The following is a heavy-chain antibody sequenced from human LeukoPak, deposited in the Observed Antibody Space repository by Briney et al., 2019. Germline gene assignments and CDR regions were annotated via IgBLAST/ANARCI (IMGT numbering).Heavy chain of an antibody. J-gene: IGHJ4*02. Sequence: GGSLRLSCAASGFTFNNYAMSWVRQAPGKGLEWVSAISGSDAGTYYADSVKGRFTISRDNSKNTLYLQMNSLRAEDTAVCYCAKDHIRGYCSSTSCYAPTYWGQGTLVTVSS. CDR2: ISGSDAGT. V-gene: IGHV3-23*01. CDR1: GFTFNNYA. CDR3: AKDHIRGYCSSTSCYAPTY. D-gene: IGHD2-2*01.